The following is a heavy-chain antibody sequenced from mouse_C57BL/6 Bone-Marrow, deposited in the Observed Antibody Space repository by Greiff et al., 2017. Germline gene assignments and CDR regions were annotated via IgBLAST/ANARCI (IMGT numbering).Heavy chain of an antibody. D-gene: IGHD1-1*01. Sequence: VQLQQSGAELVKPGASVKLSCTASGFNIKDYYIHWVKQRTEQGLEWIGRIDPEDGETKYAPKFQDKATITDDTSSNTAYLQLSSLTSEDTAVYYCTRSLIYYGTNYWGQGTTLTVSS. V-gene: IGHV14-2*01. CDR3: TRSLIYYGTNY. CDR2: IDPEDGET. J-gene: IGHJ2*01. CDR1: GFNIKDYY.